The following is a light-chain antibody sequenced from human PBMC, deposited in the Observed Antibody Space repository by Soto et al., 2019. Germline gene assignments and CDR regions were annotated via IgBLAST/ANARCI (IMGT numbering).Light chain of an antibody. Sequence: QAVVTQEPSLTVYPGGTVTLTCGSSTGAVTSGHYPYWFQQKPGQAPRTLIYDTNNKHSWTPARFSGSLLGGKAALTLSGAQPDDEADYYCSLAYSDNRVFGGGTKLTVL. V-gene: IGLV7-46*01. CDR3: SLAYSDNRV. J-gene: IGLJ3*02. CDR1: TGAVTSGHY. CDR2: DTN.